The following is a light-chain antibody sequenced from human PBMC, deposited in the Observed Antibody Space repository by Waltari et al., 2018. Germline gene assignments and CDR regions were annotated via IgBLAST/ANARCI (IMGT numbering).Light chain of an antibody. Sequence: QSALTQPRSVSGSPGQSVTISCTGSSSDVGGYNYVSWYQQHPDQAPKLMIYDVTKRNSGLPDRFSASKSGNTASLTISGLQAEDEADYYCCSYGGSYTYVFGTGTKVTVL. V-gene: IGLV2-11*01. CDR1: SSDVGGYNY. J-gene: IGLJ1*01. CDR3: CSYGGSYTYV. CDR2: DVT.